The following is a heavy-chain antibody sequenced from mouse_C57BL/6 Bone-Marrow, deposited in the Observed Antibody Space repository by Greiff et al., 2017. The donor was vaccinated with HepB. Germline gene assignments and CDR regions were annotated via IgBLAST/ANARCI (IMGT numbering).Heavy chain of an antibody. J-gene: IGHJ2*01. CDR2: IYPGDGDT. Sequence: QVQLQQSGAELVKPGASVKISCKASGYAFSSYWMNWVKQRPGKGLEWIGQIYPGDGDTNYNGKFKGKATLTADKSSSTAYMQLSSLTSEDSAVYFCARIYYDYDGHYFDYWGQGTTLTVSS. CDR1: GYAFSSYW. D-gene: IGHD2-4*01. CDR3: ARIYYDYDGHYFDY. V-gene: IGHV1-80*01.